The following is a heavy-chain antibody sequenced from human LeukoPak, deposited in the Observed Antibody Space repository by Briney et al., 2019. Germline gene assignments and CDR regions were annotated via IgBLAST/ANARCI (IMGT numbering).Heavy chain of an antibody. Sequence: GGSLRLSCAASGFTFSTYWMSWVRQAPGKGLEWVANIEHDGSDQYYADSVEGRFTISRDNAKNSLYLQMNSLRAEDTAVYYCARHVSSGYYSFDYWGQGTLVTVSS. J-gene: IGHJ4*02. D-gene: IGHD3-22*01. CDR3: ARHVSSGYYSFDY. V-gene: IGHV3-7*05. CDR1: GFTFSTYW. CDR2: IEHDGSDQ.